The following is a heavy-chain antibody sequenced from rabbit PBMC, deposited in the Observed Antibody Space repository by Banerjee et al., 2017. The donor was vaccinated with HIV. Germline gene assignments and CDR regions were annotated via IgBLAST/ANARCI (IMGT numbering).Heavy chain of an antibody. Sequence: QEQLVESGGGLVQPEGSLTLTCKASGSDFSSNAMCWVRQAPGKGLEWIACINSNTGNTVYASWAKGPFTISKTSSTTVTLQMTSLTAADTATYFCARDLAGVIGWNFNLWGPGTLVNRL. V-gene: IGHV1S45*01. CDR3: ARDLAGVIGWNFNL. CDR1: GSDFSSNA. CDR2: INSNTGNT. J-gene: IGHJ4*01. D-gene: IGHD4-1*01.